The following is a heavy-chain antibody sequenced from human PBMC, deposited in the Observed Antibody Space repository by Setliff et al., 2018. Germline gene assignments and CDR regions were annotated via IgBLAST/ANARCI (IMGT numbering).Heavy chain of an antibody. CDR2: ISWNSGST. CDR1: GFTFDDYA. D-gene: IGHD3-10*01. CDR3: ASSYGSGSYYYYYYGMDV. Sequence: AGGSLRLSCAASGFTFDDYAMHWVRQAPGKGLEWVSGISWNSGSTSYADSVKGRFTISRDNAKNTLYLQMNSLRAEDTAVYYCASSYGSGSYYYYYYGMDVWGQGTTVTVSS. V-gene: IGHV3-9*01. J-gene: IGHJ6*02.